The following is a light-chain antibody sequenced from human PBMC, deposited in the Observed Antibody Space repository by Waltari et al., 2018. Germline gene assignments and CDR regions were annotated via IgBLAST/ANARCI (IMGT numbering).Light chain of an antibody. CDR1: QSLVHSDGNTY. Sequence: DIVTTQTPLSSPVTLGQPASISCRSSQSLVHSDGNTYLSWLHQRPGQPPRLLNYKISNRFSGVPDRFSGSGAGTDFTLKISRVEAEDVGVYYCMQATRFPRSFGQGTKLDIK. V-gene: IGKV2-24*01. J-gene: IGKJ2*01. CDR2: KIS. CDR3: MQATRFPRS.